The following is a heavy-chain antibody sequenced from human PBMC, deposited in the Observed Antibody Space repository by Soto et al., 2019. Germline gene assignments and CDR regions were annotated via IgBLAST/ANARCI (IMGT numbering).Heavy chain of an antibody. J-gene: IGHJ6*02. D-gene: IGHD2-2*01. Sequence: QLQLQESGPGLVKPSETLSLTCTVSGGSISSGPYSWGWIRQTPGEGLEWIGTFHYGENTHSNPSLESRVTISGDTSKNPFSLKVTSVTVADTAIYYCARLGGYCSSTSCHGFYGMDVWGQGTTVIVSS. CDR1: GGSISSGPYS. CDR2: FHYGENT. V-gene: IGHV4-39*01. CDR3: ARLGGYCSSTSCHGFYGMDV.